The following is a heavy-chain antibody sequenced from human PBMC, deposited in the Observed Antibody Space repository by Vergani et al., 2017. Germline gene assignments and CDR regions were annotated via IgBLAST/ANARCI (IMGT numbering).Heavy chain of an antibody. CDR3: TTGFPGSSWSTY. J-gene: IGHJ4*01. CDR1: GFSFSSFG. V-gene: IGHV3-49*04. D-gene: IGHD6-13*01. Sequence: VQLVESGGGVVQPGRSLRLSCAASGFSFSSFGFHWVRQAPGKGLEWVGFVRNKEDGGTPEHAASVKGRFTISRDDSKAIAYLQMNSLKTEDTAVYYCTTGFPGSSWSTYWGQGTLVTVSS. CDR2: VRNKEDGGTP.